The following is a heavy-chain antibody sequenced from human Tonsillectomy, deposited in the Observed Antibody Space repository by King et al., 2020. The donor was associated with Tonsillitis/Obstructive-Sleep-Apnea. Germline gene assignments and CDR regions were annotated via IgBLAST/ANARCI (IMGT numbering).Heavy chain of an antibody. CDR3: ARDSDDAFDI. Sequence: QLVQSGGGLVKPGGSLRLSCAASGFTFGTYSMSWVRQAPGKGLEWVSSISTSSSYIYYGDSVKGRFTISRDNAKNSLYLQMNSLRAEDTAVYYCARDSDDAFDIWGQGTMVTVSS. J-gene: IGHJ3*02. V-gene: IGHV3-21*01. CDR1: GFTFGTYS. CDR2: ISTSSSYI.